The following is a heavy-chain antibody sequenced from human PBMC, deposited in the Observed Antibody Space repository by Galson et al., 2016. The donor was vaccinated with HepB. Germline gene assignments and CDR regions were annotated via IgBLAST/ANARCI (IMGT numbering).Heavy chain of an antibody. J-gene: IGHJ4*02. CDR3: AKEQGTDEGWFGESDH. V-gene: IGHV3-23*01. D-gene: IGHD3-10*01. CDR1: GITFSTYA. Sequence: SLRLSCAVSGITFSTYAMNWVRQAPGKGLEWVSEISANGHRTYYASSVKGRFTVSRDNYENTLYLQMDSLRAEDTAVYYCAKEQGTDEGWFGESDHWGQGTLVTVSS. CDR2: ISANGHRT.